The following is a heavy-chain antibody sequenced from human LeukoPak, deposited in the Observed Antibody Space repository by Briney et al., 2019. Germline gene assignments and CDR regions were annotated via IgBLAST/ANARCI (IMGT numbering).Heavy chain of an antibody. V-gene: IGHV1-18*01. Sequence: ASVKVSCKASGYTFISYGISWVRQAPGQGLEWMGWISAYNGNSNYAQKLQGRVTMTTDTSTSTAYMELRSLRSDDTAVYYCARDRYSGSYWSGGAGRNDAFDIWGQGTMVTVSS. J-gene: IGHJ3*02. CDR3: ARDRYSGSYWSGGAGRNDAFDI. D-gene: IGHD1-26*01. CDR2: ISAYNGNS. CDR1: GYTFISYG.